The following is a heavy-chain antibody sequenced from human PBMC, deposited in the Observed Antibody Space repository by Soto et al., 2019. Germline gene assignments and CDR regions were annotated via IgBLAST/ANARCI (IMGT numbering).Heavy chain of an antibody. CDR3: AATGYTYGYHFDH. J-gene: IGHJ4*02. D-gene: IGHD5-18*01. CDR1: GYTFTSYW. V-gene: IGHV5-10-1*01. Sequence: PGESLQISCKASGYTFTSYWITWVLQMPGKGLEWMGRIDPSDSSTNYSPSFQGHVTISTDKSSSTANLQWSSLKVSDTATYYCAATGYTYGYHFDHWGQGTQVTVSS. CDR2: IDPSDSST.